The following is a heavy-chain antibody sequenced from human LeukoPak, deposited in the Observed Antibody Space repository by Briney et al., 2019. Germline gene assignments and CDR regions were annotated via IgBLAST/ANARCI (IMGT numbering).Heavy chain of an antibody. CDR1: GFTFSTYS. CDR2: ITRSSDTI. D-gene: IGHD6-19*01. Sequence: GGSLRLSCAASGFTFSTYSMNWVRQAPGKGLEWVSYITRSSDTIYYADSVKGRFTISRDNAKNSLYLQMNSLRAEDTAVYYCARDQSGYSSGWSPLDYWGQGTLVTVSS. CDR3: ARDQSGYSSGWSPLDY. J-gene: IGHJ4*02. V-gene: IGHV3-48*01.